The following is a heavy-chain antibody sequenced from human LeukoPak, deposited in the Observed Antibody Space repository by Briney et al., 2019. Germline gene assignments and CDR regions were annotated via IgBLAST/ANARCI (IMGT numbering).Heavy chain of an antibody. CDR2: VYYSGTT. CDR3: ARQPKSCTPGIFIAGKACWFDP. V-gene: IGHV4-39*01. CDR1: DVSISSGYYY. J-gene: IGHJ5*02. Sequence: SETLSLTCSVSDVSISSGYYYWAWLRQPPGKGPEWIGSVYYSGTTHPNPSLKSRVTISVDTSKNQFSLKLSSVTAADTAVYYCARQPKSCTPGIFIAGKACWFDPWGQGILVTVSP. D-gene: IGHD3-10*01.